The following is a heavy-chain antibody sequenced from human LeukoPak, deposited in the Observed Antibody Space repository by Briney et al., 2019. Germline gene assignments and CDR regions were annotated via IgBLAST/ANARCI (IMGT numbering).Heavy chain of an antibody. V-gene: IGHV1-46*01. CDR3: ARGIGYYSSDY. J-gene: IGHJ4*02. CDR2: IKSNGDTT. D-gene: IGHD1-26*01. Sequence: ASVRVSCKSSGYTFTTYYMHWVRQAPGQGLEWLGIIKSNGDTTRYAQNFQGRVTLTRDTSTSTVYMELSSLSSEDTAVYYCARGIGYYSSDYWGQGTLVTVSS. CDR1: GYTFTTYY.